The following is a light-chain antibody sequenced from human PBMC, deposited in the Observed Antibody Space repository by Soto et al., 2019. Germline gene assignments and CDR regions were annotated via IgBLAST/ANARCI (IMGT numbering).Light chain of an antibody. CDR3: HTWGTGIQV. Sequence: QPVLTQSPSASASLGASVKLTCTLSSGHNSYVIAWHQQQPEKGPRYLMKVNSDGSYSKGDGIPDRFSGSSSGAERYLTISSLQSEDESDYFCHTWGTGIQVFGGGTQLTVL. CDR1: SGHNSYV. J-gene: IGLJ2*01. CDR2: VNSDGSY. V-gene: IGLV4-69*01.